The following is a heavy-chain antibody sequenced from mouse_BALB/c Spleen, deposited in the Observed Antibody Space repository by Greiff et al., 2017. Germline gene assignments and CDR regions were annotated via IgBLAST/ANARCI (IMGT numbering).Heavy chain of an antibody. CDR2: ISSGSSTI. CDR3: ARSRGYDGNWYFDV. J-gene: IGHJ1*01. V-gene: IGHV5-17*02. D-gene: IGHD2-2*01. Sequence: VQGVESGGGLVQPGGSRKLSCAASGFTFSSFGMHWVRQAPEKGLEWVAYISSGSSTIYYADTVKGRFTISRDNPKNTLFLQMTSLRSEDTAMYYCARSRGYDGNWYFDVWGAGTTVTVSS. CDR1: GFTFSSFG.